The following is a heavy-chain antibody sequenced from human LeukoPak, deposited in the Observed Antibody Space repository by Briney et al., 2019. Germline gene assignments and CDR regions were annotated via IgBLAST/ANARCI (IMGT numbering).Heavy chain of an antibody. CDR2: IYYSGST. J-gene: IGHJ3*02. CDR3: ARASLYSSGYHNTPRDAFDI. Sequence: SQTLSLTCTVSGGSISSGGYYWSWIRQHPGKGLEWIGYIYYSGSTYYNPSLKSRVTISVDTSKNQFSLKLSSVTAADTAVYYCARASLYSSGYHNTPRDAFDIWGQGTMVTVSS. V-gene: IGHV4-31*03. CDR1: GGSISSGGYY. D-gene: IGHD3-22*01.